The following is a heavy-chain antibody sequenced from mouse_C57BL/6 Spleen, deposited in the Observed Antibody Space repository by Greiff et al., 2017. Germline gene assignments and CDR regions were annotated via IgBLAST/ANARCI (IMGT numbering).Heavy chain of an antibody. CDR3: ASSYDCGAMDY. V-gene: IGHV1-80*01. Sequence: QVQLQQSGAELVKPGASVKISCKASGYAFSSYWMNWVKQRPGQGLEWIGRIYPGGGDTNYNGKFKGKATLTADKSSSTAYMQLSSLTSEDSAVYDCASSYDCGAMDYWGTGTTVTVSS. CDR2: IYPGGGDT. CDR1: GYAFSSYW. D-gene: IGHD1-1*02. J-gene: IGHJ1*03.